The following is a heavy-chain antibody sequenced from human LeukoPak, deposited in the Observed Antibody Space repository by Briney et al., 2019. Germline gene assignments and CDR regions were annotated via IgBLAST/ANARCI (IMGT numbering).Heavy chain of an antibody. CDR1: GFTFRSYA. CDR3: ARVWLRDYMDF. CDR2: ITADDGST. J-gene: IGHJ6*03. D-gene: IGHD5-12*01. Sequence: GGSLRLSCAVTGFTFRSYAMNWVRQAPGKGLEWVAAITADDGSTHYTTSVKDRFIIHSDTHKNTLSLQMNNLTAEDTAVYFCARVWLRDYMDFWGEGTTVSVSS. V-gene: IGHV3-23*01.